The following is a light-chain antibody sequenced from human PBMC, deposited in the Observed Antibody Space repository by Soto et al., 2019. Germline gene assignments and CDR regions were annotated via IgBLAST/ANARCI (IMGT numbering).Light chain of an antibody. V-gene: IGKV2-30*02. CDR3: MQGTRWPWT. J-gene: IGKJ1*01. Sequence: DVVMTQSPLSLPVTLGQPASISCRSSQSLIHSDGSTYLNWFQQRPGQSPRRLLYEVSDRDSGVPDRFSGSGSGTDFTLKISRVEAEDVGVYYCMQGTRWPWTFGQGTEVEIK. CDR2: EVS. CDR1: QSLIHSDGSTY.